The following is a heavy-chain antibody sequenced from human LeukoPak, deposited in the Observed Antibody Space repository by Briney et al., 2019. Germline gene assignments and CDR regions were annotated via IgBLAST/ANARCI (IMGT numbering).Heavy chain of an antibody. CDR3: AIDKGDYYYYYYYMDV. V-gene: IGHV1-2*06. D-gene: IGHD3-10*01. CDR1: GYTFTGYY. J-gene: IGHJ6*03. CDR2: MNPNSGGT. Sequence: ASVKVSCKASGYTFTGYYMHWVRQAPGQGLEWMGRMNPNSGGTNYAQTFLGRVIITRDTYISTAYMEQSRLRSDDTAVYYCAIDKGDYYYYYYYMDVWGKGTRVTVSS.